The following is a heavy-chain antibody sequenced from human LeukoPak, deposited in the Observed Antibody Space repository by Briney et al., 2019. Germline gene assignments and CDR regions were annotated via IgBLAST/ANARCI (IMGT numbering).Heavy chain of an antibody. D-gene: IGHD1-26*01. CDR1: GGSISSSSYY. V-gene: IGHV4-39*02. CDR2: IYYSGST. J-gene: IGHJ3*02. CDR3: ARDRARELRDAFDI. Sequence: PSGTLSLTCAVSGGSISSSSYYWGWIRQPPGKGLEWIGSIYYSGSTYYNPSLKSRVTISVDTSKNQFSLKLSSVTAADTAVYYCARDRARELRDAFDIWGQGTMVTVSS.